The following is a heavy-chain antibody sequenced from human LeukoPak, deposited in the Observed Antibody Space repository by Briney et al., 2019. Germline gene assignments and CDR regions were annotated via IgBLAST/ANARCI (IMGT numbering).Heavy chain of an antibody. Sequence: GGSLRLSCAASGFTVTNYAMYWVRQAPGKGLEWVSAVSGRDDSTYYADSVKGRFTISRDTSKNTLFLQMNSLRAEDTAVYYCAKWGDYDILTGYYDPDYWGQGTLVTVSS. CDR3: AKWGDYDILTGYYDPDY. V-gene: IGHV3-23*01. J-gene: IGHJ4*02. D-gene: IGHD3-9*01. CDR1: GFTVTNYA. CDR2: VSGRDDST.